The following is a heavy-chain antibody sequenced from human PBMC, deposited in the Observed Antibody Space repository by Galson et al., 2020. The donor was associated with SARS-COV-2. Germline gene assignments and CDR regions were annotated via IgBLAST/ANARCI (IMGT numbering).Heavy chain of an antibody. CDR3: ARDRRNSDFIMITFGGVIVHAFDI. D-gene: IGHD3-16*02. CDR1: GYTFTSYG. J-gene: IGHJ3*02. CDR2: ISAYNGNT. Sequence: ASVKVSCKASGYTFTSYGISWVRQAPGQGLEWMGWISAYNGNTNYAQKLQGRVTMTTDTSTSTAYMELRSLRSDDTAVYYCARDRRNSDFIMITFGGVIVHAFDIWGQGTMVTVSS. V-gene: IGHV1-18*01.